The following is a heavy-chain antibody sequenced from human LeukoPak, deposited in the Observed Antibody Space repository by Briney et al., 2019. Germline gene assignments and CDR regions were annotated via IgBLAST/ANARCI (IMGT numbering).Heavy chain of an antibody. V-gene: IGHV1-18*01. CDR2: ISAYNGNT. J-gene: IGHJ5*02. Sequence: ASVKLSCKASGYTFTSYGISWVRQAPGQGLEWMGWISAYNGNTNYAQKLQGRVTMTTDTSTSTAYMELRSLRSDDTAVYYSARLDCSSTSCYSWFDPWGQGTLVTVSS. CDR1: GYTFTSYG. CDR3: ARLDCSSTSCYSWFDP. D-gene: IGHD2-2*02.